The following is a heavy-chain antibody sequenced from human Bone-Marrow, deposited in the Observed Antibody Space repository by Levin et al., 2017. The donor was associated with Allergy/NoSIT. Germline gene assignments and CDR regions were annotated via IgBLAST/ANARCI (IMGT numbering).Heavy chain of an antibody. J-gene: IGHJ5*02. D-gene: IGHD5-12*01. CDR1: GGSISSYY. V-gene: IGHV4-4*07. Sequence: SCTVSGGSISSYYWSWIRQPAGKGLEWIGRIYTSGSTNYNPSLKSRVTMSVDTSKNQFSLKLSSVTAADTAVYYCARDLYGGYLWKLLTNWFDPWGQGTLVTVSS. CDR2: IYTSGST. CDR3: ARDLYGGYLWKLLTNWFDP.